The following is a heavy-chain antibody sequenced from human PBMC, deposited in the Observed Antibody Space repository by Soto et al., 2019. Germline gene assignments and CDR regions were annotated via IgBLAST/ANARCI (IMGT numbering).Heavy chain of an antibody. CDR3: ARTHAALGELSFHFDY. D-gene: IGHD3-16*02. V-gene: IGHV1-18*01. J-gene: IGHJ4*02. CDR1: GYTFTSYG. Sequence: QVQLVQSGAEVKKPGASVKVSCKASGYTFTSYGISWVRQAPGQGLEWMGWISAYNGNTNYAQKLQGRVTMTTDTSTSTAYMELRSLRSDDTAVYCCARTHAALGELSFHFDYWGQGTLVTVSS. CDR2: ISAYNGNT.